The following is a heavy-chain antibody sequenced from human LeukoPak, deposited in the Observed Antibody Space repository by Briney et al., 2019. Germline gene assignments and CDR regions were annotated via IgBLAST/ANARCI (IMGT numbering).Heavy chain of an antibody. CDR3: ASMYGSGSYSPDWFHP. CDR1: GYTFTSYG. CDR2: ISAYNGNT. Sequence: ASVKVSCKASGYTFTSYGISWVRQAPGQGLEWMGWISAYNGNTNYAQKLQGRVTMTTDTSTSTAYMELRSLRSDDTAVYYCASMYGSGSYSPDWFHPWGQGTLVTVSS. J-gene: IGHJ5*02. D-gene: IGHD3-10*01. V-gene: IGHV1-18*01.